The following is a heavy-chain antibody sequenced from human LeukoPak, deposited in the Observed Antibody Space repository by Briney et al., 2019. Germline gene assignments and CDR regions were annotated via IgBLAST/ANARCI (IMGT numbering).Heavy chain of an antibody. Sequence: PSETLSLTCTVSGGSISSYYWSWIRQPPGKGLEWIGYIYYSGSTNYNPSLKSRVTISVDTSKNQFSLKLSSVTAADTAVYYCARDYLIAAAGWDYNWFDPWGQGTLVTVSS. CDR1: GGSISSYY. CDR2: IYYSGST. V-gene: IGHV4-59*01. J-gene: IGHJ5*02. CDR3: ARDYLIAAAGWDYNWFDP. D-gene: IGHD6-13*01.